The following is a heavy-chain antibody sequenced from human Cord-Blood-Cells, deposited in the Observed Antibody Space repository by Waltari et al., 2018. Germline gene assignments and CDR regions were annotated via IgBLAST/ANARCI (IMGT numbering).Heavy chain of an antibody. Sequence: EVQLVQSGAEVKKPGESLKISCKGSGYSFTSYWIGWVRQMPGKGLEWMGIIYPGDSDTRYSPSFQGQVTISADRSISTAYRQWSSLKASDTAMYYCARPYGSGSYYSPFDYWGQGTLVTVSS. J-gene: IGHJ4*02. D-gene: IGHD3-10*01. CDR1: GYSFTSYW. CDR3: ARPYGSGSYYSPFDY. CDR2: IYPGDSDT. V-gene: IGHV5-51*01.